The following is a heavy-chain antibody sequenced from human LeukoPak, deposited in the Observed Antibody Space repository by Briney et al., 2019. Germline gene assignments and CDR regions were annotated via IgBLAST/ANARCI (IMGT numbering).Heavy chain of an antibody. D-gene: IGHD7-27*01. CDR3: ARDLWGSKGYFDY. J-gene: IGHJ4*02. CDR1: GFTFSSYG. V-gene: IGHV3-33*01. Sequence: GSLRLSCAASGFTFSSYGMHWVRQAPGKGLEWVAVIWYDGSNKYYADSVKGRFTISRDNSKNTLYLQMNSLRAEDTAVYYCARDLWGSKGYFDYWGQGTLVTVSS. CDR2: IWYDGSNK.